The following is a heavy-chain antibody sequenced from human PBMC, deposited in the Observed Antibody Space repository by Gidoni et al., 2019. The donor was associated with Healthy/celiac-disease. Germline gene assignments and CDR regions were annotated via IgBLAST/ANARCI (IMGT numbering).Heavy chain of an antibody. J-gene: IGHJ6*02. D-gene: IGHD2-2*01. CDR1: GGSISSGGYY. V-gene: IGHV4-31*03. CDR3: ARVGFGYCSSTSCYSSDYYYGMDV. CDR2: IYYSGST. Sequence: QVQLQESGPGLVKPSQTLSLTCTVSGGSISSGGYYWSWIRQHPGKGLEWIGYIYYSGSTYYNPSLKSRVTISVDTSKNQFSLKLSSVTAADTAVYYCARVGFGYCSSTSCYSSDYYYGMDVWGQGTTVTVSS.